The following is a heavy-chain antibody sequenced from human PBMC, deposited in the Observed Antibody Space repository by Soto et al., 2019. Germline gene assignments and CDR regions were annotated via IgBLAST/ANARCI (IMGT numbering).Heavy chain of an antibody. CDR2: VYYSGST. CDR1: GGSINSYY. Sequence: PSETLSLTCTVSGGSINSYYWSWIRRPPGKGLEWIGYVYYSGSTNYNPSLKSRVTISVDTSKNQFSLKLNSVTAADTAVYYCARASMTTVTVDFWGQGTLVTVSS. J-gene: IGHJ4*02. V-gene: IGHV4-59*01. D-gene: IGHD4-4*01. CDR3: ARASMTTVTVDF.